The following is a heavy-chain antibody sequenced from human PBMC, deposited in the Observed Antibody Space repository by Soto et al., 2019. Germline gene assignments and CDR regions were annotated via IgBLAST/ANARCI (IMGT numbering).Heavy chain of an antibody. V-gene: IGHV3-23*01. D-gene: IGHD3-10*01. CDR1: GFTFSSYA. J-gene: IGHJ6*02. CDR2: ISGSGGST. CDR3: AKEVGAYGSGSYRYHYYYGMDV. Sequence: EVQLLESGGGLVQPGGSLRLSCAASGFTFSSYAMSWVRQAPGKGLEWVSAISGSGGSTYYADSVKGRFTISRDNSKNTLYLQMNSLRAEDTAVYYCAKEVGAYGSGSYRYHYYYGMDVWGQGTTVTVSS.